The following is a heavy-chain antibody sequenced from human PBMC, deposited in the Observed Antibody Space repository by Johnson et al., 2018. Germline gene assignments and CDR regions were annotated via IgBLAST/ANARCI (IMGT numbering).Heavy chain of an antibody. V-gene: IGHV4-34*01. CDR2: INHSGST. D-gene: IGHD4-11*01. CDR1: GGSFSGYY. Sequence: QVQLQQWGAGLLTPSETLSLTCAVYGGSFSGYYWSWIRQSPGKGLEWIGEINHSGSTKYNPSLKSRVTIAIDMSKNQFSLELSSGTAADTAVYYCARAKMGDSNYLWGFYYMDVWGTGTTVTVSS. J-gene: IGHJ6*03. CDR3: ARAKMGDSNYLWGFYYMDV.